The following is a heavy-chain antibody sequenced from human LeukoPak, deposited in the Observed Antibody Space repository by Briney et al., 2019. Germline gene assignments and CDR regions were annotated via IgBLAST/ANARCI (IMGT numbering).Heavy chain of an antibody. J-gene: IGHJ4*02. D-gene: IGHD2-2*01. V-gene: IGHV3-33*01. CDR2: IWYDGSNK. CDR1: GFTFSSYG. Sequence: GGSLRLPCAASGFTFSSYGMHWVRQAPGKGLEWVAVIWYDGSNKYYADSVKGRFTISRDNSKNTLYLQMNSLRAEDTAVYYCARDIRRYCSSTSCQNFDYWGQGTLVTVSS. CDR3: ARDIRRYCSSTSCQNFDY.